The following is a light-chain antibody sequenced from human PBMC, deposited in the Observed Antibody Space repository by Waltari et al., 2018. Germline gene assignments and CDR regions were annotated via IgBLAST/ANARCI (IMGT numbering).Light chain of an antibody. CDR1: QSGSSSY. Sequence: EIVLTQSPGTLSLSPGERATLSCRASQSGSSSYLAWYQQKPGQAPRLLIYGASSRATGIPDRFSGSGSGTDFTLTISRLEPEDFAVYYCQQYGRSPRTFGQGTKVEIK. J-gene: IGKJ1*01. V-gene: IGKV3-20*01. CDR3: QQYGRSPRT. CDR2: GAS.